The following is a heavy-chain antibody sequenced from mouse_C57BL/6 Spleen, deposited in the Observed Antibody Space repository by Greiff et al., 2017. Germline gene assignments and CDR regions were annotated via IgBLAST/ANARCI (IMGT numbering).Heavy chain of an antibody. V-gene: IGHV5-4*01. CDR3: ARDRCYSNYNRCYFDY. CDR2: ISDGGSYT. CDR1: GFTFSSYA. J-gene: IGHJ2*01. Sequence: EVKLVESGGGLVKPGGSLKLSCAASGFTFSSYAMSWVRQTPEKRLEWVATISDGGSYTYYPDNVKGRFTFSRDNAKNYLYLQMSHLKSEDTAMYYCARDRCYSNYNRCYFDYWGQGTTLTFSS. D-gene: IGHD2-5*01.